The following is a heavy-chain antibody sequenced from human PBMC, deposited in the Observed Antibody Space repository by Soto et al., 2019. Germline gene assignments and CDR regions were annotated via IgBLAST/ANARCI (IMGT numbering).Heavy chain of an antibody. D-gene: IGHD3-9*01. CDR2: IYPGDSDT. CDR3: ARHDKYYDILTGYYYYYYGMDV. CDR1: GYSFTSYW. J-gene: IGHJ6*02. V-gene: IGHV5-51*01. Sequence: EVQLVQSGAEVKKPGESLKISCKGSGYSFTSYWIGWVRQMPGKGLEWMGIIYPGDSDTRYSPSFQGQVTISADKSIRTAYLQWSSLKASDTAMYYCARHDKYYDILTGYYYYYYGMDVWGQGTTVTVSS.